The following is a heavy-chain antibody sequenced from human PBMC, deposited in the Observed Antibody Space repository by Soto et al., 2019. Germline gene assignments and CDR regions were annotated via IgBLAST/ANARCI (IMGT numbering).Heavy chain of an antibody. CDR3: ARAVDYGGNYYYYGMDV. J-gene: IGHJ6*02. CDR2: IYSGGST. Sequence: GGSLRLSCAASGFTVSSNYMSWVRQAPGKGLEWVSVIYSGGSTYYADSVKGRFTISRDNSKNTLYLQMNSLRAEDTAVYYCARAVDYGGNYYYYGMDVWGQGTTVTVSS. V-gene: IGHV3-53*01. CDR1: GFTVSSNY. D-gene: IGHD4-17*01.